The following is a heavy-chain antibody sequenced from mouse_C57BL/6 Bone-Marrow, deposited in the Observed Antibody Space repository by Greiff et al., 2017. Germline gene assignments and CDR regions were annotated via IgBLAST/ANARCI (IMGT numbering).Heavy chain of an antibody. J-gene: IGHJ1*03. CDR2: IHPNSGST. Sequence: QVQLKQPGAELVKPGASVKLSCKASGYTFTSYWMHWVKQRPGQGLEWIGMIHPNSGSTNYNEKFKSKATLTVDKSSSTAYMQLSSLTSEDSAVYYCARDPLSGYFDVWGTGTTVTVSS. CDR1: GYTFTSYW. CDR3: ARDPLSGYFDV. D-gene: IGHD1-1*01. V-gene: IGHV1-64*01.